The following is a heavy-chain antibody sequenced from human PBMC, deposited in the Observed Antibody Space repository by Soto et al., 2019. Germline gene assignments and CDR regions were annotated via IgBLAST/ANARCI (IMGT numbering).Heavy chain of an antibody. D-gene: IGHD2-2*01. Sequence: LQTLSLTCAISGDSVSSNSAAWNWIRQSPSRGLEWLGRTYYRSKWYNDYAVSVKSRITINPDTSKNQFSLQLNSVTPEDTAVYHCARGGETRDPFDYWGQGTLVTVSS. V-gene: IGHV6-1*01. J-gene: IGHJ4*02. CDR2: TYYRSKWYN. CDR3: ARGGETRDPFDY. CDR1: GDSVSSNSAA.